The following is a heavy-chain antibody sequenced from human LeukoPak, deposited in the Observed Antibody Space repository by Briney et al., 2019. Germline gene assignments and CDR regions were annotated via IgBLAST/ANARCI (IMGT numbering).Heavy chain of an antibody. Sequence: GGSLRLSCTASGFTFSNFWMSWVRQAPGKGLEWVANIKPDGSDKHYVDSMEGRFTISRDNAKNSLYLQMNSLRAEDTAVYYCARGLFAGGWYPDYFDYWGQGTLVTVSS. CDR3: ARGLFAGGWYPDYFDY. D-gene: IGHD6-19*01. CDR2: IKPDGSDK. CDR1: GFTFSNFW. V-gene: IGHV3-7*03. J-gene: IGHJ4*02.